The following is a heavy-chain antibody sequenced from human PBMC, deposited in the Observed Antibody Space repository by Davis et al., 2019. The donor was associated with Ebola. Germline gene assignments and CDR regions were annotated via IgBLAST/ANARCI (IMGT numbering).Heavy chain of an antibody. D-gene: IGHD3-9*01. CDR1: GYTFTSYG. CDR3: ARDVRLYYDILTGSLGMDV. Sequence: ASVKVSCKASGYTFTSYGISWVRQAPGQGLEWMGWISAYNGNTNYAQKLQGRVTMTTDTSTSTAYMELRSLRSDDTAVYYCARDVRLYYDILTGSLGMDVWGQGTTVTVSS. V-gene: IGHV1-18*04. CDR2: ISAYNGNT. J-gene: IGHJ6*02.